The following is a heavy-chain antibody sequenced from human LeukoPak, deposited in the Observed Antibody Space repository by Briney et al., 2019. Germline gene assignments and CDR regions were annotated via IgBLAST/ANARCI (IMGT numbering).Heavy chain of an antibody. CDR2: ISADGSYT. V-gene: IGHV3-74*01. Sequence: GGSLRLSCAASGFTFSSYWMHWVRQAPGKGLVWVTRISADGSYTLYADSVKGRFTIPRDNAKNTLYLQMNSLRAEDTAVYYCATANSGPDIWGQGTTVTVSS. J-gene: IGHJ3*02. CDR1: GFTFSSYW. CDR3: ATANSGPDI. D-gene: IGHD1-1*01.